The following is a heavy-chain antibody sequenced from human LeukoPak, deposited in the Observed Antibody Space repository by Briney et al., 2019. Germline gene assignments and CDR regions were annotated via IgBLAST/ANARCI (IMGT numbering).Heavy chain of an antibody. Sequence: AGGSLRLSCAASGFTFSDYSMHWVRQAPGEGLEWVAVISHDGISKYYADSVKGRFTISRDDSKNTLYVQMNSLTTDDTAIYYCARPEGDFWSDYMRLDYWGQGSLVAVSS. CDR2: ISHDGISK. J-gene: IGHJ4*02. V-gene: IGHV3-30-3*01. CDR1: GFTFSDYS. CDR3: ARPEGDFWSDYMRLDY. D-gene: IGHD3-3*01.